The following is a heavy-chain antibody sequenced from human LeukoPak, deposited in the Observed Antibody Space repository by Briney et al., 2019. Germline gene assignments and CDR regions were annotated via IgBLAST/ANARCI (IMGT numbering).Heavy chain of an antibody. J-gene: IGHJ4*02. Sequence: GESLKISCKGSGYSFTSHWIGWVRQMPGKGLEWMGIIYPGDSDTRYSPSFQGQVTISADKSISTAYLRWSSLKASDTAMYYCAVGYCSGGSCYATGDYWGRGTLVTVSS. CDR3: AVGYCSGGSCYATGDY. D-gene: IGHD2-15*01. V-gene: IGHV5-51*01. CDR1: GYSFTSHW. CDR2: IYPGDSDT.